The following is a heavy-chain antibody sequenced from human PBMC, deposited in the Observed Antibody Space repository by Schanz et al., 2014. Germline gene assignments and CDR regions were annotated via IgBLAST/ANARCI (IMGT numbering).Heavy chain of an antibody. V-gene: IGHV3-23*01. CDR1: GFTFSSYA. CDR2: ISDSGDTA. J-gene: IGHJ4*02. CDR3: ARGGPAYYFDD. Sequence: EVQLLESGGGLVQPGGSLRLSCAASGFTFSSYAINWVRQAPGKGLEWVSLISDSGDTAYYADSVKGRFTISRDNFKGALYLQMSSLRAEDTAVYYCARGGPAYYFDDWGQGTLVTVSS.